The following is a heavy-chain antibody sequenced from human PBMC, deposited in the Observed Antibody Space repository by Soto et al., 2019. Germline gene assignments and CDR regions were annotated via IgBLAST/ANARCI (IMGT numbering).Heavy chain of an antibody. CDR3: AKDRGSGLTYYYYGMDV. V-gene: IGHV3-30*18. D-gene: IGHD6-19*01. CDR1: GFTFSSYA. J-gene: IGHJ6*02. CDR2: ISYDGSNK. Sequence: GGSLRLSCAASGFTFSSYAMSWVRQAPGKGLEWVAVISYDGSNKYYADSVKGRFTISRDNSKNMLYLQMNSLRAEDTAVYYCAKDRGSGLTYYYYGMDVWGQGTTVTVSS.